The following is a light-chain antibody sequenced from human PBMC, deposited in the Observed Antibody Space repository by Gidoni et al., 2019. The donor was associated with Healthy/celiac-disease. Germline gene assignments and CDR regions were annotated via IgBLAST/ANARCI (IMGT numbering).Light chain of an antibody. J-gene: IGKJ4*01. V-gene: IGKV1-33*01. CDR3: QQYDNLPQGLT. CDR2: DAS. CDR1: QDISNY. Sequence: DIQMTQSPSSLSASVGDRVTITCQASQDISNYLNWYQQKPGKAPKLLIYDASNLETGVPSRFSGSGSGTDFTFTISSLQPEDIATYYRQQYDNLPQGLTFGGGTKVEIK.